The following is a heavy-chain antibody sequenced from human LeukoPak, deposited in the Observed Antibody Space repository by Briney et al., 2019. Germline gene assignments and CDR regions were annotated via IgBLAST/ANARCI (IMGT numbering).Heavy chain of an antibody. D-gene: IGHD3-16*01. CDR1: GFAFSAYW. CDR2: INKDATTI. CDR3: VRDLILVWTPGDDFDF. Sequence: GGSLRLSCAASGFAFSAYWMHWVRQAPGKGLEWVSRINKDATTITYADSVKGRFIISRDNSKKSLYLQMNNLRAEDTAVYYCVRDLILVWTPGDDFDFWGQGTLVIVSS. V-gene: IGHV3-74*01. J-gene: IGHJ4*02.